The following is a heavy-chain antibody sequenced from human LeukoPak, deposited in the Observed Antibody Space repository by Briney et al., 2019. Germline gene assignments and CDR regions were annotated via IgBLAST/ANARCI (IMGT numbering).Heavy chain of an antibody. J-gene: IGHJ6*01. Sequence: GGSLRLSCAASGFTVSSNYMSWVRQAPGNGLEWVSVIYSGGSTYYADSVKGRFTISRHKSKNTLYLQMNRLRAEDTAVYYCARDLFYYGSGRHYGMDVWGQGTTVTVSS. V-gene: IGHV3-53*04. CDR3: ARDLFYYGSGRHYGMDV. D-gene: IGHD3-10*01. CDR2: IYSGGST. CDR1: GFTVSSNY.